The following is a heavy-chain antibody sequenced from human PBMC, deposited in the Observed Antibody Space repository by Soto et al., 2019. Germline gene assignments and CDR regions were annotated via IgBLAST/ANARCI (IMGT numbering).Heavy chain of an antibody. V-gene: IGHV1-69*01. CDR3: ARGQFHHVSNYYYALDV. CDR2: FIPMFNRP. Sequence: QVQLVQSGAEXKKPGSSVKVSXKASGGTFSSYAISWVRQAPGQGLEWMGGFIPMFNRPHSARKFQGRVTITADESTSTAYMDLSSLRSEDTAVYYCARGQFHHVSNYYYALDVWGQGTTVTVSS. J-gene: IGHJ6*02. CDR1: GGTFSSYA.